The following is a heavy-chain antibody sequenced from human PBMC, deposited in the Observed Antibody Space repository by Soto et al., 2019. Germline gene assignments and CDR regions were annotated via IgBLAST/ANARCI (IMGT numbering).Heavy chain of an antibody. J-gene: IGHJ4*02. CDR1: GFTFSSYW. CDR3: ARGSNDYGGRPVDY. D-gene: IGHD4-17*01. Sequence: GGSLRLSCAASGFTFSSYWMTWVRQAPGKGLEWVANIKQDGSEKNYVDSVKGRFTISRDNAKNSLFLQMNSLRADDTAVYYCARGSNDYGGRPVDYWGQGTLVTVSS. V-gene: IGHV3-7*01. CDR2: IKQDGSEK.